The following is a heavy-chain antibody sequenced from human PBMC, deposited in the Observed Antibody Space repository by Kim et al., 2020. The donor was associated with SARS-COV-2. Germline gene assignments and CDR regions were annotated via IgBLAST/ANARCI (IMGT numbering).Heavy chain of an antibody. CDR2: INPNSGGT. D-gene: IGHD3-10*01. V-gene: IGHV1-2*02. J-gene: IGHJ6*02. CDR1: GYTFTGYY. Sequence: ASVKVSCKASGYTFTGYYMHWVRQAPGQGLEWMGWINPNSGGTNYAQKFQGRVTMTRDTSISTAYMELSRLRSDDTAVYYCAREGTFSRRAQVRITMVRGVIDGMDVWGPGTTVTVSS. CDR3: AREGTFSRRAQVRITMVRGVIDGMDV.